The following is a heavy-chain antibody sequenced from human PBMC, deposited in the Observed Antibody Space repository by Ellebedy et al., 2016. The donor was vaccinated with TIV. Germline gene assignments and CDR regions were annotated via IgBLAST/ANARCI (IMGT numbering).Heavy chain of an antibody. CDR2: IYYSGST. V-gene: IGHV4-39*07. CDR1: GGSISSSSYY. Sequence: SETLSLXCTVSGGSISSSSYYWGWIRQPPGKGLEWIGSIYYSGSTNYNPSLKSRVTMSVDTSKNQFSLKLSSVTAADTAVYYCASSRDYYDSSGYLKTFDYWGQGTLVTVSS. J-gene: IGHJ4*02. D-gene: IGHD3-22*01. CDR3: ASSRDYYDSSGYLKTFDY.